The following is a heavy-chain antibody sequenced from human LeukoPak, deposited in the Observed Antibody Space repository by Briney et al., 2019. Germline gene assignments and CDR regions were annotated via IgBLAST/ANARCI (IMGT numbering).Heavy chain of an antibody. J-gene: IGHJ5*02. D-gene: IGHD6-13*01. CDR2: INHSGST. V-gene: IGHV4-34*01. CDR3: ARGLRSSSGAIDP. Sequence: PSETLSLTCAVYGGSFSGYYWSWIRQPPGKGLEWIGEINHSGSTNYNPPLKSRVTISVDTSKNQFSLKLSSVTAADTAVYYCARGLRSSSGAIDPWGQGTLVTVSS. CDR1: GGSFSGYY.